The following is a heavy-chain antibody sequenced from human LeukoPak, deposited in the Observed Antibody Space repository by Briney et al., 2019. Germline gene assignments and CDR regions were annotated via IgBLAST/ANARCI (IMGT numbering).Heavy chain of an antibody. J-gene: IGHJ5*02. V-gene: IGHV4-34*01. CDR3: ARDRGTGVNWFDP. CDR2: INHSGST. CDR1: GGSFSGYY. Sequence: SETLSLTCAVYGGSFSGYYWSWIRQPPGKGLEWIGEINHSGSTNYNPSLKSRVTISVDTSKNQFSLKLSSVTAADTAVYYCARDRGTGVNWFDPWGQGTLVTVSS. D-gene: IGHD1-1*01.